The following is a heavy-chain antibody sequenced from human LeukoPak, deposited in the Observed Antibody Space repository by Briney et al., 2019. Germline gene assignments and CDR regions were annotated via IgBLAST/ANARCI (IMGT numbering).Heavy chain of an antibody. CDR1: GGSISSSSYY. V-gene: IGHV4-39*07. J-gene: IGHJ4*02. Sequence: SETLSLTCTVSGGSISSSSYYWGWIRQPPGKGLEWIGSIYYSGSTYYNPSLKSRVTISVDTSKNQFSLKLSSVTAADTAVYYCARDSYSWPTADYWGQGTLVTVSS. CDR2: IYYSGST. CDR3: ARDSYSWPTADY. D-gene: IGHD2-21*01.